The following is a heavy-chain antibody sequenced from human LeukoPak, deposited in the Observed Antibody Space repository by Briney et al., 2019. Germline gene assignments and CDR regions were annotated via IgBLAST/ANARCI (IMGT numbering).Heavy chain of an antibody. D-gene: IGHD3-22*01. Sequence: SGESLRLSCAASGFTVSNYYMSWVRQAPGKGLEWVSIIYRGGSTHYSDSVKGRFTISRDNSKNTLYLQINSLRAEDTAVYYCARGLNTYDSSGFYLFWGQGTLVTVSS. CDR1: GFTVSNYY. V-gene: IGHV3-53*01. CDR2: IYRGGST. CDR3: ARGLNTYDSSGFYLF. J-gene: IGHJ4*02.